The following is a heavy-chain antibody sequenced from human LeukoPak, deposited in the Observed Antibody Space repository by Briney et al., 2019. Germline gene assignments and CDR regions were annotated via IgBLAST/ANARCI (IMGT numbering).Heavy chain of an antibody. J-gene: IGHJ4*02. CDR2: IGAGGTFT. CDR3: AKVRSNTTYGYYVDY. Sequence: PGGSLRLSCTASGFTFSSYAMNWVRQAPGKGLEWVSGIGAGGTFTYYADSVKGRFTISRDNSRNTLYLQMNSLRAYDTAVYYCAKVRSNTTYGYYVDYWGQGTLVTVSS. D-gene: IGHD4-11*01. V-gene: IGHV3-23*01. CDR1: GFTFSSYA.